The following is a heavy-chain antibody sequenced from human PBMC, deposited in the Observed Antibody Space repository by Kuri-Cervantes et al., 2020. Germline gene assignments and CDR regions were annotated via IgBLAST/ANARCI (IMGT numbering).Heavy chain of an antibody. Sequence: GGPLRLSCSASGFTFSSYAMHGVRQAPGKGLEWVAVISYDGSNKYYADSVKGRFTISRDNSKNTLYLQMNSLRAEDTAVYYCARGPLYDFWSGFPPDYWGQGTLVTVSS. D-gene: IGHD3-3*01. CDR3: ARGPLYDFWSGFPPDY. CDR1: GFTFSSYA. V-gene: IGHV3-30-3*01. J-gene: IGHJ4*02. CDR2: ISYDGSNK.